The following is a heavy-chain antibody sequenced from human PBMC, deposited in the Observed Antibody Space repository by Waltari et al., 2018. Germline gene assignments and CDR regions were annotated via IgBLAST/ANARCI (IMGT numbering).Heavy chain of an antibody. Sequence: QVQLVQSGAEVKKPGSSVKVSCKASGGTFSSYAISWVRQAPGQGLEWMGGIIPIFGTANYAQKFQGRVTITADESTSTAYMELSSLRSEDTAVYYCAREAYCGGDCYSGEYFQHWGQGTLVTVSS. CDR1: GGTFSSYA. J-gene: IGHJ1*01. CDR2: IIPIFGTA. V-gene: IGHV1-69*12. D-gene: IGHD2-21*01. CDR3: AREAYCGGDCYSGEYFQH.